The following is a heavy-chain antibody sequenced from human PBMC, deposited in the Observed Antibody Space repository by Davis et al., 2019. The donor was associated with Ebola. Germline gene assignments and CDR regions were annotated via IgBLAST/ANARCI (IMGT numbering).Heavy chain of an antibody. D-gene: IGHD2/OR15-2a*01. CDR2: FGTGGDT. Sequence: GGSLRLSCVASGFTFRTYSMSWVRQAPGKGLEWVSTFGTGGDTYYADSVKGRFAISRDNSRGTLYLQMNSLRVEDSAIYYCVKDSSNIWFDIWGQGTLVTVSS. J-gene: IGHJ3*02. CDR1: GFTFRTYS. CDR3: VKDSSNIWFDI. V-gene: IGHV3-23*01.